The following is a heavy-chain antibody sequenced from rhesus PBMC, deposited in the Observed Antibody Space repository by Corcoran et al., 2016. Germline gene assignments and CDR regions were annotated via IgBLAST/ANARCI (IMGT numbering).Heavy chain of an antibody. CDR1: GGSISSNY. CDR3: ARDEGYYNFWTGPGYFDY. J-gene: IGHJ4*01. D-gene: IGHD3-3*01. CDR2: ISGSGGGT. Sequence: QLQLQESGPGLVKPSETLSLTCAVSGGSISSNYWSWIRQPPGKGLEWIGRISGSGGGTNYNPSLKNRVTISIDTSKNQFSLKLSSVTAADTAVYYCARDEGYYNFWTGPGYFDYWGQGVLVTVSS. V-gene: IGHV4-173*01.